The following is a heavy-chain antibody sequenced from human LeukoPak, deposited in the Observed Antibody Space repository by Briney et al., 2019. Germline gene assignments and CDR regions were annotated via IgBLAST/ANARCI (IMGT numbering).Heavy chain of an antibody. D-gene: IGHD5-24*01. CDR3: PRDRAGYNWVDY. J-gene: IGHJ4*02. V-gene: IGHV3-48*02. Sequence: GGSLRLSCVGSGFTFGRERMKWVRQAPGKGGEWSSYISSSSCHIYYSDSVKGRFTISRDNAKNSVYLQMNSLRDGDTAVYFCPRDRAGYNWVDYGGQGTLAAVS. CDR1: GFTFGRER. CDR2: ISSSSCHI.